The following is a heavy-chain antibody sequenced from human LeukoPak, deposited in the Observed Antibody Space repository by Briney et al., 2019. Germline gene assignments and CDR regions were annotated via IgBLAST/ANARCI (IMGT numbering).Heavy chain of an antibody. CDR2: IKQDGSEK. CDR3: AARDGYNSGDDAFDI. Sequence: GGSLRLSCAASGFTFSSYWMTWVRQAPGKGLEWVANIKQDGSEKNYVDSVRGRFTISRDNAKNSLYPQMNSLRVEDTAVYYCAARDGYNSGDDAFDIWGQGTMVTVSS. CDR1: GFTFSSYW. V-gene: IGHV3-7*03. J-gene: IGHJ3*02. D-gene: IGHD5-24*01.